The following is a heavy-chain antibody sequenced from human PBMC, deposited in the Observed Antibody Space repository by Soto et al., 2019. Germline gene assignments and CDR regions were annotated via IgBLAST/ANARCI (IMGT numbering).Heavy chain of an antibody. J-gene: IGHJ4*02. CDR1: GFTFSSYG. CDR2: ISYDGSNK. Sequence: QPGGSLRLSCAASGFTFSSYGMHWVRQAPGKGLEWVAVISYDGSNKYYADSVKGRFTISRDNSKNTLYLQMNSLRAEDTAVYYCAKPSRIAAAVSPDYFDYWGQGTLVTVSS. CDR3: AKPSRIAAAVSPDYFDY. D-gene: IGHD6-13*01. V-gene: IGHV3-30*18.